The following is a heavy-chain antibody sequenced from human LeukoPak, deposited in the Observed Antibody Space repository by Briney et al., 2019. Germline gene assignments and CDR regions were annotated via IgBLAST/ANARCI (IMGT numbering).Heavy chain of an antibody. Sequence: GASVKVSCKASGYTFTSFYMHWVRQAPEQGLEWMGIINPSGGRTSYAQKFQGRVTMTRDMSTSTVYMELSSLRSEDTAVYYCARRAKGYSSSWYEGQPIYYYYYMDVWGKGTTVTVSS. J-gene: IGHJ6*03. CDR1: GYTFTSFY. D-gene: IGHD6-13*01. V-gene: IGHV1-46*01. CDR3: ARRAKGYSSSWYEGQPIYYYYYMDV. CDR2: INPSGGRT.